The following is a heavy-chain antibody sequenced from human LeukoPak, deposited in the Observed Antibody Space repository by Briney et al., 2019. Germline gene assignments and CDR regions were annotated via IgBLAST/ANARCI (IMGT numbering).Heavy chain of an antibody. CDR1: GFTVSSSY. CDR3: AKESGKFDY. CDR2: ISADGGST. Sequence: GGSLRLSCAASGFTVSSSYMSWVRQPPGKGLEWVSLISADGGSTFSADSVKGRFSIPRDNSKNSLYLQMNSLRSEDTAMYYCAKESGKFDYWGQGTLVAVSS. V-gene: IGHV3-43*02. J-gene: IGHJ4*02.